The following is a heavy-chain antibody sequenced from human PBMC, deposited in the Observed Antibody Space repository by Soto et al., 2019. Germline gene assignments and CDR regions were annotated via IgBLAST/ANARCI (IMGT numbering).Heavy chain of an antibody. CDR3: ARDPLRLRYFDWAPDGMDV. Sequence: GGSLRLSCAASGFTVSSNYMSWVRQAPGKGLEWVSVIYSGGSTYYADSVKGRFTISRDNSKNTLYLQMNSLRAEDTAVYYCARDPLRLRYFDWAPDGMDVWGQGTTVTVS. CDR2: IYSGGST. D-gene: IGHD3-9*01. V-gene: IGHV3-53*01. J-gene: IGHJ6*02. CDR1: GFTVSSNY.